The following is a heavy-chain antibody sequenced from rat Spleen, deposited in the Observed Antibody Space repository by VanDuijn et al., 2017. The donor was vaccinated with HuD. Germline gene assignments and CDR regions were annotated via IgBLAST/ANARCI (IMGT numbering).Heavy chain of an antibody. Sequence: EVQLVESGGGLVQPGRSLKLSCVASGFTFNNYWMTWIRQAPGKGLEWVASITNTGGSTYYPDSVKGRFTISRDNAKSTLYLQMNSLRSEDTATYYCTRGGYYGYNYEYYVMDAWGQGASVTVSS. CDR2: ITNTGGST. J-gene: IGHJ4*01. CDR3: TRGGYYGYNYEYYVMDA. D-gene: IGHD1-9*01. V-gene: IGHV5-31*01. CDR1: GFTFNNYW.